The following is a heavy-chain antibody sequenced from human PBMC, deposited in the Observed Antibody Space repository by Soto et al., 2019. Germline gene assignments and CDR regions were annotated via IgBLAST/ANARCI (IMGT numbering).Heavy chain of an antibody. CDR1: GFTFSSSA. CDR2: ITGGGGGS. D-gene: IGHD2-2*01. Sequence: AGGSLRLSCAASGFTFSSSAMSWVRQAPGKGLEWVSTITGGGGGSYYADSVKGRFTISRDNSKNTLFLQMISLRAEDTAVYYCAKRAYCSGTTCYHHFDYWGHGTLVTVSS. CDR3: AKRAYCSGTTCYHHFDY. J-gene: IGHJ4*01. V-gene: IGHV3-23*01.